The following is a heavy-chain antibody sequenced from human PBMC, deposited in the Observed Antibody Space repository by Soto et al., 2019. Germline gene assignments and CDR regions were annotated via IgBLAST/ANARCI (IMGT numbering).Heavy chain of an antibody. CDR2: INPSGGST. J-gene: IGHJ4*02. CDR1: GYTFTSYY. D-gene: IGHD3-3*01. Sequence: ASVKVSCKASGYTFTSYYMHWVRQAPGQGLEWMGIINPSGGSTSYAQKFQGRVTMTRDTSTSTVYMELSSLRSEDTAVYYCARSITIFGVVPAYYFDYWGQGTLVTVSS. V-gene: IGHV1-46*01. CDR3: ARSITIFGVVPAYYFDY.